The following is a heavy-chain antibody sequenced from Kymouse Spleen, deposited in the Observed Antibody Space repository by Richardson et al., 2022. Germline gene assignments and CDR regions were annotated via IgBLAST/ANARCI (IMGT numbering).Heavy chain of an antibody. CDR3: ATARGAARPYYYYYGMDV. J-gene: IGHJ6*02. Sequence: QVQLVESGGGVVQPGRSLRLSCAASGFTFSSYGMHWVRQAPGKGLEWVAVIWYDGSNKYYADSVKGRFTISRDNSKNTLYLQMNSLRAEDTAVYYCATARGAARPYYYYYGMDVWGQGTTVTVSS. V-gene: IGHV3-33*01. CDR2: IWYDGSNK. CDR1: GFTFSSYG. D-gene: IGHD6-6*01.